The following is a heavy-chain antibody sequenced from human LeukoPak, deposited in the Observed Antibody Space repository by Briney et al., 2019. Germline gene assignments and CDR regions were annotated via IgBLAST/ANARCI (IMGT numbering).Heavy chain of an antibody. CDR3: ARARSSYGYGDAFDI. CDR2: ISFDGSNK. V-gene: IGHV3-30*03. J-gene: IGHJ3*02. D-gene: IGHD5-18*01. CDR1: GFTFSNYA. Sequence: PGGSLRLSCAASGFTFSNYAMHWVRQAPGKGLEWVSIISFDGSNKYYADSVKGRFTISRDNSKNTLYLQMNSLRAEDTAVYYCARARSSYGYGDAFDIWGQGTMVTVSS.